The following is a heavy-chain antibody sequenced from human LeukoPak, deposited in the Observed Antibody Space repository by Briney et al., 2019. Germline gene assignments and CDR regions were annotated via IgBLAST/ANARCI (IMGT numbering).Heavy chain of an antibody. CDR3: ARGIRGYYYYYMDV. CDR2: IIPIFGTA. D-gene: IGHD3-22*01. Sequence: SVKVSCKAFGGTFSSYPISWVRQAPRQGLEWMGGIIPIFGTANYAQKFQGRVTITTDESTSTAYMELNSLRSEDTAVYYCARGIRGYYYYYMDVWGKGTTVTVSS. V-gene: IGHV1-69*05. CDR1: GGTFSSYP. J-gene: IGHJ6*03.